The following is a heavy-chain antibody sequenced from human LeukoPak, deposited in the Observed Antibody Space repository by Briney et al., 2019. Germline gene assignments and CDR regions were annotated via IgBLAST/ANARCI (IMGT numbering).Heavy chain of an antibody. J-gene: IGHJ4*02. CDR3: ATDLLYYYDSSGYYYFDY. Sequence: GASVKVSCKVSGYTLTELSMHWVRQAPGKGLEWMGGFDPEGGETIYAQKFQGRVTMTEDTSTDTAYMELSSLRSEDTAVYYCATDLLYYYDSSGYYYFDYWGQGTLVTVSS. V-gene: IGHV1-24*01. CDR1: GYTLTELS. CDR2: FDPEGGET. D-gene: IGHD3-22*01.